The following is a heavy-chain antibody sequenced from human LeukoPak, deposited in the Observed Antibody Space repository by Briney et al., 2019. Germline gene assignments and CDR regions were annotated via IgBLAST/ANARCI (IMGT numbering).Heavy chain of an antibody. CDR3: ARRGVQGYMDV. D-gene: IGHD1-26*01. V-gene: IGHV3-53*01. Sequence: PGGSLRLSCAASGFSVINHFMHWVRQAPGEGLQWVSTINGAGVTYYAASVKGRFTISRDTVENTFSLQMNNLRADDTAVYFCARRGVQGYMDVWGKGTTVTVSS. J-gene: IGHJ6*03. CDR2: INGAGVT. CDR1: GFSVINHF.